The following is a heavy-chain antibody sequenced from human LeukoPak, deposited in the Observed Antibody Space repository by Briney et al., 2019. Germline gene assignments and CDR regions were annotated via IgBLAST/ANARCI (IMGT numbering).Heavy chain of an antibody. CDR1: GFTFSSYW. CDR3: ARPWGPMTAVVTLVY. Sequence: GGSLRLSCAASGFTFSSYWMHWVRQAPGKGLVWDSRINSDGSSTSYGDSVKGRFTISRDNAKNTLYLQMNSLRAEDTAVYYCARPWGPMTAVVTLVYWGQGTLVTVSS. V-gene: IGHV3-74*01. D-gene: IGHD4-23*01. J-gene: IGHJ4*02. CDR2: INSDGSST.